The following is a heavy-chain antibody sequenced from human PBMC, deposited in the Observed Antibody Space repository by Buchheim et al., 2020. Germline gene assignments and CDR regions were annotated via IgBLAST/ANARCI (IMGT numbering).Heavy chain of an antibody. CDR2: INHSGST. Sequence: QVQLQQWGAGLLKPSETLSLTCAVYGGSFSGYYWSWIRQPPGKGLEWIGEINHSGSTNYNPSLKSRVTISVDTSKNQFPLKLSSVTAADTAVYYCARLDYGANWFDPWGQGTL. D-gene: IGHD4-17*01. V-gene: IGHV4-34*01. CDR1: GGSFSGYY. CDR3: ARLDYGANWFDP. J-gene: IGHJ5*02.